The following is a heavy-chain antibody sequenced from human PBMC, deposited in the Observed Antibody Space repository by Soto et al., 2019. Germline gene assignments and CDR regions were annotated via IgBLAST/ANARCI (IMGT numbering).Heavy chain of an antibody. CDR3: TTDSYSTIIIVRFDY. D-gene: IGHD3-22*01. J-gene: IGHJ4*01. CDR2: IKSKTDGGTT. Sequence: EVQLVESGGGLVQPGGSLRLSCAASGFTFSNAWINWVRQAPGKGLEWVGRIKSKTDGGTTDYAEPVKGRCAISRDDSNNMVYLQMNSLKIEDTAVYYCTTDSYSTIIIVRFDYWGHGTLVTVSS. CDR1: GFTFSNAW. V-gene: IGHV3-15*07.